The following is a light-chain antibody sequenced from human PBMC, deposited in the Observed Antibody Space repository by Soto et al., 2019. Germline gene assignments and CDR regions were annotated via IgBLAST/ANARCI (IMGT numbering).Light chain of an antibody. V-gene: IGLV1-40*01. CDR3: QSYDSSLSGWV. CDR2: GNS. J-gene: IGLJ3*02. CDR1: SSNIGAGYD. Sequence: QSVLTQPHSVSGAPGQRVTISCTWSSSNIGAGYDVHWYQQLPGTAPKLLSSGNSNRPSGVPDRFSGSKSGTSASLAITGLQAEDEADYYCQSYDSSLSGWVFGGGTKLTVL.